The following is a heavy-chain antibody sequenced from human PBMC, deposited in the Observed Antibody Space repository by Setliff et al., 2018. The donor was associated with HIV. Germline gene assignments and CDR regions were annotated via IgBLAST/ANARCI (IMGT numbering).Heavy chain of an antibody. J-gene: IGHJ6*03. CDR3: ARGLMSYNFWGGRNDYHYMDV. V-gene: IGHV4-59*01. CDR2: IYYSGRT. CDR1: GGSISGYY. D-gene: IGHD3-3*01. Sequence: KTSETLSLTCSVSGGSISGYYWNWIRRPPGKGLEWIGCIYYSGRTTYNSSLKSRVTISLDTSKKQFSLKLNSVTAADTAVYYCARGLMSYNFWGGRNDYHYMDVWGKGTTVTVSS.